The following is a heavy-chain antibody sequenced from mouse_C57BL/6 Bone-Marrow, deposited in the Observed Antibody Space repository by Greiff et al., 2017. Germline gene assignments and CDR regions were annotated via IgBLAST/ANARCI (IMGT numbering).Heavy chain of an antibody. CDR1: GYTFTDYY. CDR3: AREPIYPDY. J-gene: IGHJ2*01. V-gene: IGHV1-19*01. Sequence: VQLQQSGPVLVKPGASVKMSCKASGYTFTDYYMNWVKQSHGKSLEWIGVINPYNGGTSYNQKFKGKATLTVDKSSSTAYMELNSLTSEDSAVYYCAREPIYPDYWGQGTTLTVSS. CDR2: INPYNGGT. D-gene: IGHD2-1*01.